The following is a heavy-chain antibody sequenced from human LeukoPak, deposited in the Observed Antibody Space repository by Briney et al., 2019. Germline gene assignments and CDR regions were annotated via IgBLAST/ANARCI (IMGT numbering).Heavy chain of an antibody. J-gene: IGHJ4*02. CDR1: GGTFSSYT. CDR2: IIPILGIA. V-gene: IGHV1-69*04. CDR3: ARDLGAGATYFDY. Sequence: SVKVSCKASGGTFSSYTISWVRQAPGQGLEWMGRIIPILGIANYAQKFQGRVTITADKSTSTAYMELSSLRSEDTAVYYCARDLGAGATYFDYWGQGTLVTVSS. D-gene: IGHD1-26*01.